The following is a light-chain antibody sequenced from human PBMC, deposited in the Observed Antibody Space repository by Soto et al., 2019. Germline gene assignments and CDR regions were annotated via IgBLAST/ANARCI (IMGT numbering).Light chain of an antibody. J-gene: IGKJ1*01. CDR3: QKYNSYSQT. CDR2: KAS. CDR1: QTVSNW. V-gene: IGKV1-5*03. Sequence: DIQLTQSPSTLSASVGDRVTITCRASQTVSNWLAWYQQKPGKAPKLLIYKASILESGVPSRFSGSGSGTEFTLTISSLQPEDFATYYCQKYNSYSQTFGQGTKVEI.